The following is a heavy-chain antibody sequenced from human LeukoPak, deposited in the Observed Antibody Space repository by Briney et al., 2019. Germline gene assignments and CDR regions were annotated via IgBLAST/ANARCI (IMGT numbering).Heavy chain of an antibody. CDR1: GGTFSSYA. CDR2: IIPIFGTA. J-gene: IGHJ4*02. V-gene: IGHV1-69*06. CDR3: AREGSGNPLDY. D-gene: IGHD4-23*01. Sequence: ASVKVSCKASGGTFSSYAISWVRQAPGQGLEWMGGIIPIFGTANYAQKFQGRVTITADKSTSTAYMELSSLRSEDTAVYYCAREGSGNPLDYWGQGTLVTVSS.